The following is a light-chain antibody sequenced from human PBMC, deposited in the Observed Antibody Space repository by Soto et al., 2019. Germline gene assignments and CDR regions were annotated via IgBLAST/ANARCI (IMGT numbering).Light chain of an antibody. CDR2: RAS. J-gene: IGKJ2*01. Sequence: DIQMTQSASSLSASVGDRVTITCRASESISRWLAWYQQKPGKAPKLLIYRASTLENGVPSRISGSGSGTDFTLTISNLQPDDFATYYCQQYKSYSPYTFGQGTKLDIK. V-gene: IGKV1-5*03. CDR3: QQYKSYSPYT. CDR1: ESISRW.